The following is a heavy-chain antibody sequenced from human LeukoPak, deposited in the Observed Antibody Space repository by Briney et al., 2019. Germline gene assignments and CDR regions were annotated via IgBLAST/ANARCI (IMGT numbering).Heavy chain of an antibody. Sequence: ASVKVSCKASGYTFTGYYMHWVRQAPGQGLEWMGWINPSSGGTNYAQKFQGRVTMTRDTSISTAYLELSSLKSDDTAVYYCARVGYCSRGVCYNYDYWGQGTQVTVSS. CDR1: GYTFTGYY. V-gene: IGHV1-2*02. J-gene: IGHJ4*02. D-gene: IGHD2-8*01. CDR2: INPSSGGT. CDR3: ARVGYCSRGVCYNYDY.